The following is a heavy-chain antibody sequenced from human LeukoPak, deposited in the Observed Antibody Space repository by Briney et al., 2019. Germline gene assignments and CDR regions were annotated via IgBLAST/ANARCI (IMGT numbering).Heavy chain of an antibody. J-gene: IGHJ4*02. CDR2: IYPGDSDT. Sequence: GESLKISCKGSGYSFTSYWIGWVRQMDGKGLEWMGIIYPGDSDTRYSPSFQGQVTISADKSISTAYLQWSSLKASDTAMYYCARTTGITMVRGVINYFDYWGQGTLVTVSS. CDR3: ARTTGITMVRGVINYFDY. V-gene: IGHV5-51*01. CDR1: GYSFTSYW. D-gene: IGHD3-10*01.